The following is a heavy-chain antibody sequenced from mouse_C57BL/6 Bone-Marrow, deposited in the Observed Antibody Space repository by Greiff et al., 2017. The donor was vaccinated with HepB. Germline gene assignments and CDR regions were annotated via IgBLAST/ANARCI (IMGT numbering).Heavy chain of an antibody. Sequence: EVKLMESGGGLVKPGGSLKLSCAASGFTFSSYAMSWVRQTPEKRLEWVATISDGGSYTYYPDNVKGRFTISRDNAKNNLYLQMSHLKSEDTAMYYCARSTMVMDWYFDVWGTGTTVTVSS. CDR3: ARSTMVMDWYFDV. J-gene: IGHJ1*03. D-gene: IGHD2-2*01. CDR1: GFTFSSYA. CDR2: ISDGGSYT. V-gene: IGHV5-4*03.